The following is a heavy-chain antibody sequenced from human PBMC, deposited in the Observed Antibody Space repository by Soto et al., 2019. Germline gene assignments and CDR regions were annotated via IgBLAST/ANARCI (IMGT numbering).Heavy chain of an antibody. J-gene: IGHJ3*02. D-gene: IGHD2-15*01. CDR3: ARVAAGLGCSGGSCYFGAFDI. CDR2: ISSSGSTI. Sequence: GGSLRLSCAASGFTFSDYYTSWIRQAPGKGLEWVSYISSSGSTIYYADSVKGRFTISRDNAKNSLYLQMNSLRAEDTAVYYCARVAAGLGCSGGSCYFGAFDIWGQGTMVTVSS. CDR1: GFTFSDYY. V-gene: IGHV3-11*01.